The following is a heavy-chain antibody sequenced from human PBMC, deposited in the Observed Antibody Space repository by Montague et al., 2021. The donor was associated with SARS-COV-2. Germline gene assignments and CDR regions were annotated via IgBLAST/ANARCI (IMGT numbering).Heavy chain of an antibody. CDR1: GDSVWSNTAA. CDR3: VRDTGSAQAGFDA. Sequence: CAISGDSVWSNTAAWNWNRQSPSGGLEWLGRTNYRPKWTSDYATSVEGRISIDPDTSKNQFFLHLRSVTPEDTGVYYCVRDTGSAQAGFDAWGQGTLVTVSS. CDR2: TNYRPKWTS. V-gene: IGHV6-1*01. J-gene: IGHJ4*02. D-gene: IGHD4-17*01.